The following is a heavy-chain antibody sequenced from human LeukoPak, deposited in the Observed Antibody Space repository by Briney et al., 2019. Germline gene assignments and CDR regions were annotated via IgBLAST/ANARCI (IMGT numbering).Heavy chain of an antibody. D-gene: IGHD3-22*01. V-gene: IGHV3-23*01. CDR2: ISGSGGSR. Sequence: GGSLRLSCAASGFTFSNYAMSWVRQAPGKGLEWVSGISGSGGSRYYADSVKGRLTISRDNSKNTRYLQMDRIRAEDTAVYYCAKVGIRISLIVVVFTMADDWYFALWGRGTLVNVSS. CDR1: GFTFSNYA. CDR3: AKVGIRISLIVVVFTMADDWYFAL. J-gene: IGHJ2*01.